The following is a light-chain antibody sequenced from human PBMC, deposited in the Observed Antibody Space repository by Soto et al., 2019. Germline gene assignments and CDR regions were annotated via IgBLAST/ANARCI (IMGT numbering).Light chain of an antibody. CDR2: GAS. CDR1: QSVSSN. V-gene: IGKV3-15*01. J-gene: IGKJ1*01. Sequence: EIVMTQSPATLSVSPGERATLSCRASQSVSSNLSWYQQKPGQAPRLLIYGASTRATGIPARFSGSGSGTEFTLTFSNMLAEAFALYYCEQYKKRLLWTVGQGKKMKIQ. CDR3: EQYKKRLLWT.